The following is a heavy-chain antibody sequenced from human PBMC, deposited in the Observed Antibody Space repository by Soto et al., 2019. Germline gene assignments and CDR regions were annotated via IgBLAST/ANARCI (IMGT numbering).Heavy chain of an antibody. CDR2: INAGNGNT. CDR1: GYTFASYA. CDR3: ARGDWWLFDY. D-gene: IGHD2-8*02. V-gene: IGHV1-3*01. Sequence: GASVKVSCKASGYTFASYAIHWVRQAPGQRLEWMGWINAGNGNTKYSQKFQGRVTITRDTSASTAYMELSSLKSEDTAVYYCARGDWWLFDYWGQGTLVTVSS. J-gene: IGHJ4*02.